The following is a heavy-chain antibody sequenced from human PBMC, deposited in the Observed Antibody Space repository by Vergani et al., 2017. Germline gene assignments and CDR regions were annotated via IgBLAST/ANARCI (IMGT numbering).Heavy chain of an antibody. J-gene: IGHJ5*02. CDR2: IYPGDSDT. CDR1: GYSFTSYW. Sequence: EVQLVQSGAEVKKPGESLKISCKGSGYSFTSYWIGWVRQMPGKGLEWRGIIYPGDSDTRYSPSFQGQVTSSADKSSSTAYLQWSSLKASDTAMYYCARQRQAVAGTWWFDPWGQGTLVTVSS. CDR3: ARQRQAVAGTWWFDP. D-gene: IGHD6-19*01. V-gene: IGHV5-51*01.